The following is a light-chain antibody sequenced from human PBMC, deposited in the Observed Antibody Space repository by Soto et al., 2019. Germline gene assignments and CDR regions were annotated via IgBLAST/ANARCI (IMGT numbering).Light chain of an antibody. CDR2: EVS. Sequence: EIVMIQTPYSLSVTPGQAASISCRSTQSLLHSDGETYLYWFLQRPGQPPHLLIYEVSKRFSGVPDRFSGGGSGTDFTLKISRVEAEDVGVYYCMQSLQLPLTFGGGTKVEIK. CDR1: QSLLHSDGETY. V-gene: IGKV2D-29*01. J-gene: IGKJ4*01. CDR3: MQSLQLPLT.